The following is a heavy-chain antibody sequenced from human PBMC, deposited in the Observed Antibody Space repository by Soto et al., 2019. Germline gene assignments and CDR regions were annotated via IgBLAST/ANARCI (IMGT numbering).Heavy chain of an antibody. CDR1: GFTFNTYA. CDR3: AKDPAGYCSNDGCYPVAHYYYGMDV. Sequence: EVQLLESGGGLVQPGGSLRLSCAASGFTFNTYALTWVRQAPGKGLEWVSAISGSGVSTYYADSVKGRFSISRDSSKNMRNLQMNKLRAEDMDVYYCAKDPAGYCSNDGCYPVAHYYYGMDVWPQGTTVTVSS. J-gene: IGHJ6*02. V-gene: IGHV3-23*01. D-gene: IGHD2-15*01. CDR2: ISGSGVST.